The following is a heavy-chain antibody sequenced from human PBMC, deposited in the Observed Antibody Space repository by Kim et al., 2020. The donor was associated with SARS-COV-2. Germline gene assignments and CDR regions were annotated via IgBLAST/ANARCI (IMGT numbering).Heavy chain of an antibody. CDR2: ISSSGATV. CDR3: ARDSTWTYFF. J-gene: IGHJ4*02. CDR1: GFTFSDYY. V-gene: IGHV3-11*01. Sequence: GGSLRLSCAASGFTFSDYYVSWIRQAPGKGLEWVSYISSSGATVYYADSVKGRFTISRDNAKNSLYLQMNSLRAEDTAVYYCARDSTWTYFFWGQGTLVTVSS. D-gene: IGHD3-10*01.